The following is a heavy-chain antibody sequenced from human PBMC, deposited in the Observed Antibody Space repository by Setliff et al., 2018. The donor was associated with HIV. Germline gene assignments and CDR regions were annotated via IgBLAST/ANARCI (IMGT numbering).Heavy chain of an antibody. CDR2: IDWDDDK. D-gene: IGHD3-16*02. V-gene: IGHV2-70*12. CDR3: AHRRENMITFGGVSVIPGPFDY. Sequence: PTQTLTLTCSFSGFSLSTTGMSLSWIRQPPGKALEWLARIDWDDDKYYSTSLKTRLTISKDTSKNQVVLTMTNMDPVDTATYYCAHRRENMITFGGVSVIPGPFDYWGQGTLVTVSS. J-gene: IGHJ4*02. CDR1: GFSLSTTGMS.